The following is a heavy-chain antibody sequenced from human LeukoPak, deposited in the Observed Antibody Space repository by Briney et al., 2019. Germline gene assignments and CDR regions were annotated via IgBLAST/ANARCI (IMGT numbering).Heavy chain of an antibody. CDR2: IKQDGSEK. CDR1: GFTISSYW. Sequence: HPGGSLRLSCAASGFTISSYWMSWVRQAPGKGLEWVANIKQDGSEKYYVDSVKGRFTISRDNAKNSLYLQMNSLRAEDTAVYYCARDRRGYFDYWGQGTLVTVSS. J-gene: IGHJ4*02. V-gene: IGHV3-7*01. CDR3: ARDRRGYFDY.